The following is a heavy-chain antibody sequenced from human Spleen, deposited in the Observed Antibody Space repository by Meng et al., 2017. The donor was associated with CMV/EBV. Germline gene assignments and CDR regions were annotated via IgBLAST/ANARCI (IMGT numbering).Heavy chain of an antibody. CDR2: GYYGGST. CDR1: GGSINSSSYY. CDR3: ARKPALLRGYFDY. D-gene: IGHD3-22*01. V-gene: IGHV4-39*01. J-gene: IGHJ4*02. Sequence: VSGGSINSSSYYWGWIRQPPGKGLEWIGSGYYGGSTYSNPSLKSRLTISLDTSRNQFSLKLSSVTAADTAVYYCARKPALLRGYFDYWGQGTLVTVSS.